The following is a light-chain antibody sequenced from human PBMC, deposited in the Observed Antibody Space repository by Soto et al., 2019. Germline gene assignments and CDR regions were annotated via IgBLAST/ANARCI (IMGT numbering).Light chain of an antibody. J-gene: IGKJ1*01. CDR1: QSVGSNF. V-gene: IGKV3-20*01. Sequence: EVVLTQSPVSLSLSPGERATFSCRASQSVGSNFFAWYQQKPGQAPRLLIYGASTRATGIPDRFSGSGSGTDFTLPISRLEPEDFAVYYFQQFDSSVTFGQGTKVEI. CDR2: GAS. CDR3: QQFDSSVT.